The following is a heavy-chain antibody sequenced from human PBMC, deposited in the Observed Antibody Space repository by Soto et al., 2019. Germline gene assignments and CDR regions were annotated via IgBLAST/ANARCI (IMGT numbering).Heavy chain of an antibody. D-gene: IGHD4-17*01. J-gene: IGHJ4*02. CDR1: GGSISSYY. CDR3: ARLPYGDPYYFDY. Sequence: SSETLSLTCTVSGGSISSYYWSWIRQPPGKGLEWIGYIYYSGSTNYNPSLKSRVTISVDTSKNQFSLKLSSVTAADTAVYYCARLPYGDPYYFDYWGQGTLVTVSS. CDR2: IYYSGST. V-gene: IGHV4-59*08.